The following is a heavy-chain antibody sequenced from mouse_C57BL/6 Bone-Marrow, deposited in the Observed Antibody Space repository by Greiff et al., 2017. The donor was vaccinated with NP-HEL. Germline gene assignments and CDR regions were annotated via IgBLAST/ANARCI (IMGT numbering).Heavy chain of an antibody. CDR3: AGDYDGYWYFDV. CDR2: ITHSGET. CDR1: GFPITSGYY. Sequence: VQLQESGPGLVKPSQSLFLTCSITGFPITSGYYWIWIRQSPGKPLECMGYITHSGETFYNPSLQSPISITRETSKNQFFLQLNSVTTEDTAMYYCAGDYDGYWYFDVWGTGTTVTVSS. D-gene: IGHD2-3*01. J-gene: IGHJ1*03. V-gene: IGHV12-3*01.